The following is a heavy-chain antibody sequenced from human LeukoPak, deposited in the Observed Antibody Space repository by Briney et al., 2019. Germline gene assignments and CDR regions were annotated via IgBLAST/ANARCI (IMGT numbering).Heavy chain of an antibody. J-gene: IGHJ4*02. CDR1: GFTFSSYS. D-gene: IGHD2-15*01. CDR3: ARDRGLVVVAATDY. Sequence: PGGSLRLSCAASGFTFSSYSMNWVRQAPGKGLEWVSSISSSSSYIYYADSVKGRFTISRDNAKNSLYLQMNSLRAEDTAVYYCARDRGLVVVAATDYWGQGTLVTVSS. V-gene: IGHV3-21*01. CDR2: ISSSSSYI.